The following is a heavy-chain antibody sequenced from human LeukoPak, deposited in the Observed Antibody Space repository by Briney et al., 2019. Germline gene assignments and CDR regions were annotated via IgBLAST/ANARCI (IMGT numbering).Heavy chain of an antibody. CDR1: VYPVTSSD. V-gene: IGHV1-8*03. J-gene: IGHJ6*03. Sequence: ASVKVSCKASVYPVTSSDINWVPQSTGQGLEWMGWMNPNSGNTGYAQKFQGRVTITRNNSISTAYMELSSLKSEDTAVYYCARESPGYYYYYMDVWGKGTTVTVSS. CDR3: ARESPGYYYYYMDV. CDR2: MNPNSGNT.